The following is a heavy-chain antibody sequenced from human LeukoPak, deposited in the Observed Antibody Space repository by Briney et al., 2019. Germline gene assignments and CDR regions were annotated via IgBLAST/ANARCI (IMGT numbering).Heavy chain of an antibody. CDR3: ASGGEQQLATLLGMEV. CDR2: IIPIFGTA. V-gene: IGHV1-69*13. D-gene: IGHD6-13*01. J-gene: IGHJ6*02. CDR1: GGTFSSYA. Sequence: ASVKVSCKASGGTFSSYAISWVRQAPGQGLEWMGGIIPIFGTANYAQKFQGRVTITSDESTSTAYVDLSRLRSEDTAVSYCASGGEQQLATLLGMEVRGQGKTVTVSS.